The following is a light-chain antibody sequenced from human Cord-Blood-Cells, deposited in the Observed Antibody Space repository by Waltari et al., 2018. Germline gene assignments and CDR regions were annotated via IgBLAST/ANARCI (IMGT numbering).Light chain of an antibody. J-gene: IGKJ1*01. Sequence: EIVMTQSPDTLSVSPGARATLSCRASQSVSSNLAWYQQKPGQAPRLLIYGASTRATGIPARFSGSGSGTEFTLTISSLQSEDFAVYYCQQDNNWWTFGQGTKVEIK. CDR3: QQDNNWWT. CDR2: GAS. V-gene: IGKV3-15*01. CDR1: QSVSSN.